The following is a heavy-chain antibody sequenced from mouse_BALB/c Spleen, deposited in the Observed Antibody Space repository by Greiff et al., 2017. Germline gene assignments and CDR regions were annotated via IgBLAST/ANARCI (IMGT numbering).Heavy chain of an antibody. CDR3: ARGGNYLWYYAMDY. CDR1: GFTFSDYY. CDR2: LSDGGSYT. V-gene: IGHV5-4*02. D-gene: IGHD2-1*01. Sequence: EVQVVESGGGLVKPGGSLKLSCAASGFTFSDYYMYWVRQTPEKRLEWVATLSDGGSYTYYPDSVKGRFTISRDNAKNNLYLQMSSLKSEDTAMYYCARGGNYLWYYAMDYWGQGTSVTVSS. J-gene: IGHJ4*01.